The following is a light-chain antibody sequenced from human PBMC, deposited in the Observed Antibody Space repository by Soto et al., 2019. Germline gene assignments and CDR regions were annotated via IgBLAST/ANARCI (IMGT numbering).Light chain of an antibody. J-gene: IGKJ1*01. V-gene: IGKV3D-15*01. Sequence: EVVMTQTPATLSVSPGERATLSCRASQSVSTNLAWYQQKPGQAPRRLIYGASTRATGIPARFSGSGSGREFTLTISSLQSEDFAVYYCQHYNNWPPWTFGQGTKVEVK. CDR2: GAS. CDR1: QSVSTN. CDR3: QHYNNWPPWT.